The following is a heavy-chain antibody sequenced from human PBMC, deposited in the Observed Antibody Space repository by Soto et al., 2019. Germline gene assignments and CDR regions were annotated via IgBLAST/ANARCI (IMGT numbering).Heavy chain of an antibody. CDR3: TTDVHPHRVYGGYDPFYYYYYGMDV. Sequence: EVQLVESGGGLVKPGGSLRLSCAASGFTFSNAWMNWVRQAPGKGLEWVGRIKSKTDGGTTDYAAPVKGRFTISRDDSKNTLYLQMNSLKTEDTAVYYCTTDVHPHRVYGGYDPFYYYYYGMDVWGQGTTVTVSS. CDR2: IKSKTDGGTT. J-gene: IGHJ6*02. D-gene: IGHD5-12*01. V-gene: IGHV3-15*07. CDR1: GFTFSNAW.